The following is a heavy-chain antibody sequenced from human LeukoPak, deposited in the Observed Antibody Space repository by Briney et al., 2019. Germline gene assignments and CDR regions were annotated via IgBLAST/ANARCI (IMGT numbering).Heavy chain of an antibody. D-gene: IGHD6-13*01. CDR1: GGSISSYY. V-gene: IGHV4-59*01. J-gene: IGHJ3*02. Sequence: PSETLSLTCTVSGGSISSYYWSWIRQPPGKGLEWIGYIYYSGSTNYNPSLKSRVTISVDTSKNQFSLKLSSVTAADTAVYYCARAGYSITTIDAFDIWGQGTMVTVSS. CDR3: ARAGYSITTIDAFDI. CDR2: IYYSGST.